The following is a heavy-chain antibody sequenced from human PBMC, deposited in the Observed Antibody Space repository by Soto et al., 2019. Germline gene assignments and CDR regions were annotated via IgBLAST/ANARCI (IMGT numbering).Heavy chain of an antibody. Sequence: SETLFLTCSVSGGSINSDGHYWSWIRQHPGKGLEWIGYIYYSGSKSYNPSLESRVTMSVDTSKNQFSLKLSSVTAADTAVYYCARERSSGHLDYWGQGTLVTVSS. D-gene: IGHD3-22*01. CDR1: GGSINSDGHY. CDR3: ARERSSGHLDY. CDR2: IYYSGSK. J-gene: IGHJ4*02. V-gene: IGHV4-31*03.